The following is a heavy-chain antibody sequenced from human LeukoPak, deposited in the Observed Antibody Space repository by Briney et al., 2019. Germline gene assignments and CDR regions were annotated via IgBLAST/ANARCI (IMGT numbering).Heavy chain of an antibody. V-gene: IGHV1-69*06. D-gene: IGHD3-3*01. CDR3: AGIPVFGVVLHQVPV. CDR2: FIPILGTA. J-gene: IGHJ6*04. CDR1: GGTFSDYA. Sequence: GSSVKVSCKASGGTFSDYAYNWVRQAPGQGLEWMGVFIPILGTANSTQNFQDRVTITADMSTNTAYLELTSLRSEDTAVYFCAGIPVFGVVLHQVPVWGKGTTVTVSS.